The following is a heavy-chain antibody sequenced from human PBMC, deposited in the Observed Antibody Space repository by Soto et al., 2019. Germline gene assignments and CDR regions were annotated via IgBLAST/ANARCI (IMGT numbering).Heavy chain of an antibody. J-gene: IGHJ4*02. V-gene: IGHV4-59*02. D-gene: IGHD3-10*01. CDR3: ARDGYDGSGSPYPAY. CDR2: IYYLGST. CDR1: VGSVSEYF. Sequence: PSETLSLTCRVSVGSVSEYFWSWIRQSPGKGLEWIGYIYYLGSTDYNPSLKSRVTISVDTSKRQFSLRLTSVTAADTAVYYCARDGYDGSGSPYPAYWGPGTQVTVSS.